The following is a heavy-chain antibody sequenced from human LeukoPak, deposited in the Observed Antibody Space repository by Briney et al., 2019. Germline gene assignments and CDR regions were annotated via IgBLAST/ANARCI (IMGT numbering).Heavy chain of an antibody. D-gene: IGHD3-22*01. V-gene: IGHV4-61*02. CDR1: GGSISSGSYY. CDR3: AREGYYDSSGYYYSRFDY. CDR2: IYTSGST. J-gene: IGHJ4*02. Sequence: SQTLSLTCTVSGGSISSGSYYWSWIRQPAGKGLEWIGRIYTSGSTNYNPSLKSRVTISVDTSKNQFSLKLSSVTAADTAVYYCAREGYYDSSGYYYSRFDYWGQGTLVTVSS.